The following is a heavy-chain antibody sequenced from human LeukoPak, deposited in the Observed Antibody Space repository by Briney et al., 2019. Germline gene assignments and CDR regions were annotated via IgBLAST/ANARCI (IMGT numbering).Heavy chain of an antibody. CDR3: ARVRGYSYGYPDY. Sequence: SETLSLTCTVSGGSISSSSYYWGWIGQPPGKGLEWIGSIYYSGSTYYNPSLKSRVTISVDTSKNQFSLKLSSVTAADTAVYYCARVRGYSYGYPDYWGQGTLVTVSS. V-gene: IGHV4-39*07. J-gene: IGHJ4*02. CDR2: IYYSGST. CDR1: GGSISSSSYY. D-gene: IGHD5-18*01.